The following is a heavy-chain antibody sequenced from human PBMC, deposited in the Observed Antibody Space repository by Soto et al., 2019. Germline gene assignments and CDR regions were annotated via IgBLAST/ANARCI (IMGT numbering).Heavy chain of an antibody. CDR3: ARISQSDFWSGYYYFFDY. CDR1: GYTFTDYG. V-gene: IGHV1-18*01. D-gene: IGHD3-3*01. J-gene: IGHJ4*02. CDR2: ITAFNGNT. Sequence: QVHLVQSGAEVEKPGASVMVSCKASGYTFTDYGISWVRQAPGQGLQWMGWITAFNGNTKYAQQFQGRVTMTTDTSTSTAYMELRSLESDDTAVYYCARISQSDFWSGYYYFFDYWGQGTLVTVSS.